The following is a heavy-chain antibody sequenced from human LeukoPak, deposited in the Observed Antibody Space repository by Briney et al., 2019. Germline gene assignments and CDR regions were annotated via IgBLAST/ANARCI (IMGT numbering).Heavy chain of an antibody. D-gene: IGHD6-13*01. CDR3: ARMSSSWYGGFDY. CDR1: GGSISSSSYY. V-gene: IGHV4-39*01. Sequence: SETLSLTCTVSGGSISSSSYYWGWIRQPPGKGLEWIGSIYYSGSTYYNPSLKSRVTISVDTSKNQFSPKLSSVTAADTAVYYCARMSSSWYGGFDYWGQGTLVTVSS. J-gene: IGHJ4*02. CDR2: IYYSGST.